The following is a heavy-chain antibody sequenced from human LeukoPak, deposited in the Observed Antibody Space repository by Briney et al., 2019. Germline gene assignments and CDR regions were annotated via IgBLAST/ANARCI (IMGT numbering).Heavy chain of an antibody. CDR2: ISAYNGNT. CDR3: AGPDCTNGVCYTFDAYYYYGMDV. Sequence: ASVKVSCKASGYTFTSCGISWVRQAPGQGLEWMGWISAYNGNTNYAQKLQGRVAMTTDTSTSTAYMELRSLRSDDTAVYYCAGPDCTNGVCYTFDAYYYYGMDVWGQGTTVTVSS. CDR1: GYTFTSCG. D-gene: IGHD2-8*01. J-gene: IGHJ6*02. V-gene: IGHV1-18*01.